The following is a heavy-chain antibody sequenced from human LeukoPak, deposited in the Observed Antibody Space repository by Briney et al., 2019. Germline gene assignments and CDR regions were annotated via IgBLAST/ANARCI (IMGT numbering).Heavy chain of an antibody. CDR1: GFTFSSYS. V-gene: IGHV3-48*02. J-gene: IGHJ6*03. CDR3: ARLSEPHYYYYYHMDV. CDR2: ISSSSSTI. Sequence: GGSLRLSCAASGFTFSSYSMNWVRQAPGKGLEWVSYISSSSSTIYYADSVKGRFTISRDNAKNSLYLQMNSLRDEDTAVYYCARLSEPHYYYYYHMDVWGKGTTVTASS.